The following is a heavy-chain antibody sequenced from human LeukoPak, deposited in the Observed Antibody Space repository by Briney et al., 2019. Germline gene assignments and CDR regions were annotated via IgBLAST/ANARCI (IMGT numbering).Heavy chain of an antibody. CDR1: GGSISSYY. Sequence: PSETLSLTCTVSGGSISSYYWSWIRQPPGKGLEWIGYIYYSGGTNYNPSLKSRVTISVDTSKNQFSLKLSSVTAADTAVYYCARDTYPYFPWFDPWGQGTLVTVSS. D-gene: IGHD3-9*01. CDR2: IYYSGGT. J-gene: IGHJ5*02. V-gene: IGHV4-59*01. CDR3: ARDTYPYFPWFDP.